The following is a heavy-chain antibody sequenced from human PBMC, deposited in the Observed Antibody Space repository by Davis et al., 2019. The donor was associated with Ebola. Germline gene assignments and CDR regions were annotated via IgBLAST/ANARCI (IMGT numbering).Heavy chain of an antibody. CDR3: ARTMYSYDLWYFDL. V-gene: IGHV3-48*02. Sequence: PGGSLRLSCVASGFTFKNYAMTWVRQAPGKGLEWLSWISSSSVTISYADSVKGRFTISRDNVKNSVYLEMNSLRDEDTAVYYCARTMYSYDLWYFDLWGRGTLVTVSS. J-gene: IGHJ2*01. CDR1: GFTFKNYA. CDR2: ISSSSVTI. D-gene: IGHD3-22*01.